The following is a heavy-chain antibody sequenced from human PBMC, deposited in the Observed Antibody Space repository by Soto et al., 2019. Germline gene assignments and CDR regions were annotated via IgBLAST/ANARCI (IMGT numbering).Heavy chain of an antibody. D-gene: IGHD5-18*01. CDR1: GGSISSGGYY. CDR2: IYYSGST. Sequence: SETLSLTCTVSGGSISSGGYYWSWIRQHPGKGLEWIGYIYYSGSTYYNPSLKSRVTISVDTSKNQFSLKLSSVTAADTAVYYCAREGIQLGYGMDVWGQGTTVTVSS. J-gene: IGHJ6*02. V-gene: IGHV4-31*03. CDR3: AREGIQLGYGMDV.